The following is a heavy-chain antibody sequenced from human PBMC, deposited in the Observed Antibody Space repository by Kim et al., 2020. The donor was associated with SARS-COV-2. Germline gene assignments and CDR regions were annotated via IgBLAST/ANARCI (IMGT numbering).Heavy chain of an antibody. Sequence: GGSLRLSCAASGFTFSSYWMSWVRQAPGKGLEWVANIKQDGSEKYYVDSVKGRFTISRDNAKNSLYLQMNSLRAEDTAVYYCARDPFYPGYGMDVWGQGTTVTVSS. V-gene: IGHV3-7*01. CDR3: ARDPFYPGYGMDV. CDR2: IKQDGSEK. CDR1: GFTFSSYW. D-gene: IGHD3-16*01. J-gene: IGHJ6*02.